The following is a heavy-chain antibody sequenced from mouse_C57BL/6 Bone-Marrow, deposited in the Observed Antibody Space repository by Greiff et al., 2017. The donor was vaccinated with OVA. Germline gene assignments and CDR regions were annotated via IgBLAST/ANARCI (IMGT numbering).Heavy chain of an antibody. CDR2: INPGSGGT. D-gene: IGHD1-1*01. CDR3: ARFPYDYGSSHWYFDV. V-gene: IGHV1-54*01. Sequence: QVQLQQSGAELVRPGTSVKVSCKASGYAFTNYLIEWVKQRPGQGLEWIGVINPGSGGTNYNEKFKGKATLTADKSSSTAYMQLSSLTSEDSAVYFCARFPYDYGSSHWYFDVWGTGTTVTVSS. CDR1: GYAFTNYL. J-gene: IGHJ1*03.